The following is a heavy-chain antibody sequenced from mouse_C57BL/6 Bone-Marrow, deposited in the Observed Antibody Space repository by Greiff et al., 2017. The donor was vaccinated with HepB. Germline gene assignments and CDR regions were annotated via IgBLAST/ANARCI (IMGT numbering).Heavy chain of an antibody. CDR1: GYSFTGYY. CDR3: ARRGSSGYFDY. V-gene: IGHV1-42*01. J-gene: IGHJ2*01. CDR2: INPSTGGT. Sequence: EVQLVESGPELVKPGDSVKISCKASGYSFTGYYMNWVKQSPEKSLEWIGEINPSTGGTTYNQKFKAKATLTVDKSSSTAYMQLKSLTSEDSAVYYCARRGSSGYFDYWGQGTTLTVSS. D-gene: IGHD3-2*02.